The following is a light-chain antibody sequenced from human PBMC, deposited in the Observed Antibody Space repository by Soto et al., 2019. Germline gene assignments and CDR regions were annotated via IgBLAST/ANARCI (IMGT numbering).Light chain of an antibody. V-gene: IGKV3-15*01. CDR3: QQYNNWPHT. J-gene: IGKJ2*01. CDR1: QSVGSY. Sequence: EIVLIQSPATLSLSPGERATLSCRASQSVGSYLAWYQHKPGQAPRLLISDASTRATGIAARFSGTGSGTDFTLTISSLQSEDFAVYFCQQYNNWPHTFGQGTKV. CDR2: DAS.